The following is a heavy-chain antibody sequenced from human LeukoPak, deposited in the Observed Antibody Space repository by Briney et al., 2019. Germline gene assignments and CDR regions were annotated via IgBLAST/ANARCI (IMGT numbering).Heavy chain of an antibody. CDR1: GGSVSSYY. D-gene: IGHD1-14*01. CDR2: IHNSGRT. V-gene: IGHV4-59*08. J-gene: IGHJ4*02. Sequence: SETLSLTCSVSGGSVSSYYWSWIRQSPGKGLEWSGYIHNSGRTNYNPSLKSRVTGFVDTSKNQVSLRLSSVTAADTAVYYCARHGTISSESYFDYWGQGALVTVSS. CDR3: ARHGTISSESYFDY.